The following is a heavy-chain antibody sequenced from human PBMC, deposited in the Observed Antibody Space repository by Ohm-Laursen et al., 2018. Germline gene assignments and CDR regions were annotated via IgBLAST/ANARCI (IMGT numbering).Heavy chain of an antibody. D-gene: IGHD3-10*01. V-gene: IGHV1-18*01. CDR2: ISAYNGNT. Sequence: ASVKVSCKASGYTFTSYGISWVRQAPGQGLEWMGWISAYNGNTNYAQKLQGRVTMTTATSTSTAYMELRSLRSDDTAVYYCASASTYGSGSYSDLPFDIWGQGTMVTVSS. CDR3: ASASTYGSGSYSDLPFDI. CDR1: GYTFTSYG. J-gene: IGHJ3*02.